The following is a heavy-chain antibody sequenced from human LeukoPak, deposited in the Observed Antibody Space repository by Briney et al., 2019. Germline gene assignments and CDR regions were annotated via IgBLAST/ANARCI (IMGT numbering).Heavy chain of an antibody. J-gene: IGHJ4*02. D-gene: IGHD3-9*01. V-gene: IGHV4-39*07. CDR2: IYYSGST. CDR3: ARSRPPEVLRYFDIRQPFDY. Sequence: SETLSLTCTVSGGSISSSSYYWGWIRQPPGTGLEWIGSIYYSGSTYYNPSLKSRVTISVDTSKNQFSLKLSSVTAADTAVYYCARSRPPEVLRYFDIRQPFDYWGQGTLVTVSS. CDR1: GGSISSSSYY.